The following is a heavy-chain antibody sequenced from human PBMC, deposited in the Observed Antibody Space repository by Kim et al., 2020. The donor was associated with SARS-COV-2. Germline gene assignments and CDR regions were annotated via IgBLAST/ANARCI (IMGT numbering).Heavy chain of an antibody. D-gene: IGHD3-10*01. V-gene: IGHV3-23*03. CDR3: AKDSKVLWFGELFLNGMDV. J-gene: IGHJ6*02. CDR1: GFTFSSYA. Sequence: GGSLRLSCAASGFTFSSYAMSWVRQAPGKGLEWVSVIYSGGSSTYYADSVKGRFTISRDNSKNTLYLQMNSLRAEDTAVYYCAKDSKVLWFGELFLNGMDVWGQGTTVTVSS. CDR2: IYSGGSST.